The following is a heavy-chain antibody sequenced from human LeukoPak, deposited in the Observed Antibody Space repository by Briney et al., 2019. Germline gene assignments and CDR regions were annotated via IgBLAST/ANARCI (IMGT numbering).Heavy chain of an antibody. D-gene: IGHD6-6*01. CDR3: ARSAARLRYYYAMDV. V-gene: IGHV3-33*01. Sequence: GGSLRLSCAASGFTFSSYGIHWVRQAPGKGLEWVAVIWYDGSNKYYAESVKGRFTISRDNSKNTLYLQMSSLRAEDTAVYFCARSAARLRYYYAMDVWGQGITVTVCS. CDR2: IWYDGSNK. J-gene: IGHJ6*02. CDR1: GFTFSSYG.